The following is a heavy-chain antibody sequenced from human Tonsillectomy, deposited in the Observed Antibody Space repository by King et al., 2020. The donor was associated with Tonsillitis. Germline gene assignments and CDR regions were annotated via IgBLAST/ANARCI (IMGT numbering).Heavy chain of an antibody. J-gene: IGHJ2*01. CDR3: SKPLLSSYINYYFVL. CDR1: GFTFSTYA. D-gene: IGHD2-15*01. Sequence: VQLVESGGGLVQPGGSLRLSCAASGFTFSTYAMIWVRQAPGKGLEWVSGISRSDGTTHYADSVKGRFTISRDNSKNTLYLQMNSLRAEETAVCYCSKPLLSSYINYYFVLWGRSTLVTVSS. V-gene: IGHV3-23*04. CDR2: ISRSDGTT.